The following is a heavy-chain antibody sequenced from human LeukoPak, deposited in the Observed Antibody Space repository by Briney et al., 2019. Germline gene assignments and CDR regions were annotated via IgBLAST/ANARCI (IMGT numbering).Heavy chain of an antibody. D-gene: IGHD2-2*01. V-gene: IGHV5-51*01. CDR1: GYCFTTYW. Sequence: GESLKISCKASGYCFTTYWIGWVRQMPGKGLEWMGIIYPGDSDTRYSPSFQGQVTISADKSISTAYLQWSSLKASDTAMYYCARHGGGYCRSTSCYLFDPWGQGTLVTVSS. J-gene: IGHJ5*02. CDR3: ARHGGGYCRSTSCYLFDP. CDR2: IYPGDSDT.